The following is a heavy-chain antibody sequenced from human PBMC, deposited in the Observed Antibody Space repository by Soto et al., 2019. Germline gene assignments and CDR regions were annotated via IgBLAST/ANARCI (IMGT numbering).Heavy chain of an antibody. CDR1: GFTFSSYG. J-gene: IGHJ4*01. V-gene: IGHV3-33*01. D-gene: IGHD2-15*01. CDR3: GRAFIEKLAVVDWNVVAY. CDR2: IWYDGSNK. Sequence: VQLVESGGGVVQPGRSLRLSCAASGFTFSSYGMHWVRQAPGKGLEWVAVIWYDGSNKYYADSVKGLFTISRDNSKNTRYWQRTSRRAEETVVYYCGRAFIEKLAVVDWNVVAYWGKEPWSPSPQ.